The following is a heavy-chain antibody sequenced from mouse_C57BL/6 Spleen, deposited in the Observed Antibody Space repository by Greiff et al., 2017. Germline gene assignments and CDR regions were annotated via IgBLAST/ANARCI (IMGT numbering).Heavy chain of an antibody. J-gene: IGHJ2*01. CDR1: GYAFSSSW. V-gene: IGHV1-82*01. Sequence: VQVVESGPELVKPGASVKISCKASGYAFSSSWMNWVKQRPGTGLEWIGRIYPGDGDTNYNGKFKGKATLTADKSSSTAYMQLSSLTSEESAVYFYARGGYWGQGTTHTVPS. CDR3: ARGGY. CDR2: IYPGDGDT.